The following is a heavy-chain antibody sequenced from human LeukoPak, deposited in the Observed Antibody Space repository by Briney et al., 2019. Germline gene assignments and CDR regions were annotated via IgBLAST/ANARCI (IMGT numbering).Heavy chain of an antibody. CDR1: GGSISSYY. CDR2: IYYSGST. V-gene: IGHV4-59*01. J-gene: IGHJ4*02. CDR3: ARGWQQLAFGY. D-gene: IGHD6-13*01. Sequence: SETLSLTCTVSGGSISSYYWSWIRQPPGKGLEWIGYIYYSGSTNYNPSLKSRVTISVDTSKNQFSLKLSSVTAADTALYYCARGWQQLAFGYWGQGTLVTVSS.